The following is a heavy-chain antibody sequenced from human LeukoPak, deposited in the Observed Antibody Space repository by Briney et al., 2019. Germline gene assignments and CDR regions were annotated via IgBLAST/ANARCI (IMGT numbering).Heavy chain of an antibody. CDR2: IIPIFGTA. V-gene: IGHV1-69*01. CDR1: GGTFSSYA. J-gene: IGHJ4*02. CDR3: ARDRSDYYDRSGYYYLLDD. Sequence: SVKVSCKASGGTFSSYAISWVRQAPGQGLEWMGGIIPIFGTANDAQKFQGRVTITADESTSTAYMALSSLRPEDTAVYYCARDRSDYYDRSGYYYLLDDWGQGTLVTVSS. D-gene: IGHD3-22*01.